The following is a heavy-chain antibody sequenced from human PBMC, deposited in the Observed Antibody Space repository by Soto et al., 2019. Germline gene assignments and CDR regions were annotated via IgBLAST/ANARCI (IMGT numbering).Heavy chain of an antibody. CDR1: GYKFTTFW. Sequence: EVQLEQSAAEVKKPGEPLKISCKASGYKFTTFWLNWVRQTPGTGLEWLVRIDTTYSFTNYSPPFEGHVTISVDRSISTSLLQWNSLPAAATDIYYCARPASGGSRDAFDVWGHGTTVTVSS. CDR3: ARPASGGSRDAFDV. D-gene: IGHD2-15*01. V-gene: IGHV5-10-1*03. CDR2: IDTTYSFT. J-gene: IGHJ3*01.